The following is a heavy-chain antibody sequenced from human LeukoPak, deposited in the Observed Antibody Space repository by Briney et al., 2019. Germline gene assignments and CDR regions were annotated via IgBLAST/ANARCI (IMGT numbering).Heavy chain of an antibody. D-gene: IGHD1-1*01. CDR2: IQYSGST. J-gene: IGHJ6*03. Sequence: PSETLSLTCAVSGGSLSSYYWSCVRRPPGRGGEWRGDIQYSGSTNYNTSLKSRVTISVDTSKNQFSLKLTSVTAADTAVYCCARVSWFPGTSYYYMDVWGKGTPVTVSS. V-gene: IGHV4-59*01. CDR1: GGSLSSYY. CDR3: ARVSWFPGTSYYYMDV.